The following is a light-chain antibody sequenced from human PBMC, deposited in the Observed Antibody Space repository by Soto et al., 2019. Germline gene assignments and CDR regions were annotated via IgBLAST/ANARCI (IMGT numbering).Light chain of an antibody. CDR3: NAYRGSSTLV. Sequence: QSVLTQPASVSGSPGQSITISCTGTSSDVGGYIYVSWYQQHPGKAPKLMIYEVSHRPSGVPRRFSGSKSGNTASLTISGLQAEDEDDYYCNAYRGSSTLVFGGGTKLTVL. CDR1: SSDVGGYIY. V-gene: IGLV2-14*01. J-gene: IGLJ2*01. CDR2: EVS.